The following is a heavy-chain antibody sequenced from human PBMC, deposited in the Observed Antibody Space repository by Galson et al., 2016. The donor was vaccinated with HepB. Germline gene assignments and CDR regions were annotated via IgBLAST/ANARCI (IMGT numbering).Heavy chain of an antibody. CDR3: ARSYVPGSDRKNYYMDV. CDR2: VNSDGSGT. V-gene: IGHV3-74*01. D-gene: IGHD3-16*01. J-gene: IGHJ6*03. Sequence: SLRLSCAASGFTFSSYWMHWVRQAPGKGLVWVSRVNSDGSGTGYADSVKGRFTISRDNAKNMLFLQMNSLEVEDTAVYYCARSYVPGSDRKNYYMDVWGRGTTVTVSS. CDR1: GFTFSSYW.